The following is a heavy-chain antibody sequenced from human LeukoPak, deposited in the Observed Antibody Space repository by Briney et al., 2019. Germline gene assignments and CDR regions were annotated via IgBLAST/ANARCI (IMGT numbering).Heavy chain of an antibody. Sequence: ASVKVSCKVSGYTFIDYYMHWVRQAPGQGLEWMGRINPNSGGPDCAQGFQGRVTMTRDTSISTVYMELSRLRSDDTAVYYCARTSYGNNPTHFDYWGQGTLVTVSS. CDR2: INPNSGGP. V-gene: IGHV1-2*06. CDR1: GYTFIDYY. J-gene: IGHJ4*02. CDR3: ARTSYGNNPTHFDY. D-gene: IGHD3-10*01.